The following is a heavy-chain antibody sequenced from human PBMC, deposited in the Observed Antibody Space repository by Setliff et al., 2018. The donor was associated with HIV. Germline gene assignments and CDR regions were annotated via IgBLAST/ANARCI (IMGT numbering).Heavy chain of an antibody. CDR2: IKQDGSEK. Sequence: GGSLRLSCAASGFAFSTYVMDWVRQAPGKGLEWVANIKQDGSEKYYVDSVKGRFTISRDDSMSVAYLQLNSLKTDDTAVYYCIRPLWYNSGWTFDNWGQGTLVTVSS. CDR1: GFAFSTYV. V-gene: IGHV3-7*03. CDR3: IRPLWYNSGWTFDN. D-gene: IGHD6-19*01. J-gene: IGHJ4*02.